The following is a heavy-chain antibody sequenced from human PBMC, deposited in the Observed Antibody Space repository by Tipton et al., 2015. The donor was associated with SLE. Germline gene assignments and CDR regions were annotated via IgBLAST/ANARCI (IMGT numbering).Heavy chain of an antibody. Sequence: QVQLVQSGPEVKKPGSSVKVSCKASGGTFSSYAISWVRQAPGQGLEWMGGIIPIFGTANYAQKFQGRVTITADESTSTAYMELSSLRSEDTAVYYCARVGGDCSGGSCYIRGDFQHWGQGTLVTVSS. CDR1: GGTFSSYA. D-gene: IGHD2-15*01. CDR3: ARVGGDCSGGSCYIRGDFQH. CDR2: IIPIFGTA. J-gene: IGHJ1*01. V-gene: IGHV1-69*01.